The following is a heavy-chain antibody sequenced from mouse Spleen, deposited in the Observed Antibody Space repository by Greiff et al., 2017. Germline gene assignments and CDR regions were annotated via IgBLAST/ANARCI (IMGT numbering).Heavy chain of an antibody. Sequence: QVQLQQPGAELVRPGTSVKLSCKASGYTFTSYWMHWVKQRPGQGLEWIGVIDPSDSYTNYNQKFKGKATLTVDTSSSTAYMQLSSLTSEDSAVYYCARGITMPMDYWGQGTSVTVSS. D-gene: IGHD1-1*02. CDR2: IDPSDSYT. V-gene: IGHV1-59*01. J-gene: IGHJ4*01. CDR1: GYTFTSYW. CDR3: ARGITMPMDY.